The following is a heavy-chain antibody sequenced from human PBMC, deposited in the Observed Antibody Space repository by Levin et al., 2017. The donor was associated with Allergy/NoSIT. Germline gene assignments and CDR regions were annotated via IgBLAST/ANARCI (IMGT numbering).Heavy chain of an antibody. V-gene: IGHV1-2*02. Sequence: GESLKISCKASGYTFTGYYVHWVRQAPGQGLEWMGWIDPFSGDPNYAQKFQGKVTMTMDTMNTAYLELSRLRSDDTAVYYCARFPPTYQILENRPKDFYYGLEVWGQGTTVIVSS. D-gene: IGHD2-2*01. CDR3: ARFPPTYQILENRPKDFYYGLEV. CDR2: IDPFSGDP. CDR1: GYTFTGYY. J-gene: IGHJ6*02.